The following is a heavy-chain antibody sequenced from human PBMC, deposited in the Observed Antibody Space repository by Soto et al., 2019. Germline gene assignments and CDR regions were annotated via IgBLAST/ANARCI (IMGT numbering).Heavy chain of an antibody. J-gene: IGHJ4*02. CDR3: ARGMTPPGAPAWYYFDS. D-gene: IGHD2-8*02. V-gene: IGHV4-4*07. CDR2: FSLSGTT. Sequence: QVQLQESGPGLMKPSETLSLTCTVSGASITSSSYWSWIRQPAGKGLEWIGRFSLSGTTNYNPSLRSRVTMSADVSKNPFSLRLTSVTAADTALYYCARGMTPPGAPAWYYFDSWGQGTLVTVSS. CDR1: GASITSSSY.